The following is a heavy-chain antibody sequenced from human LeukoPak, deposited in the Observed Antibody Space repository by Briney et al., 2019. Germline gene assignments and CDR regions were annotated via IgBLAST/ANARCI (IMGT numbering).Heavy chain of an antibody. CDR2: ISYDGSNK. Sequence: GGSLRLSCAASVFTFSSYSMQWVRQAPSKGLEWVAVISYDGSNKYYADSVKGRFTISRDNSKNTLYLQMNSLRAEDTAVYYCARDLDYWGQGTLVTVSS. V-gene: IGHV3-30*04. CDR3: ARDLDY. CDR1: VFTFSSYS. J-gene: IGHJ4*02.